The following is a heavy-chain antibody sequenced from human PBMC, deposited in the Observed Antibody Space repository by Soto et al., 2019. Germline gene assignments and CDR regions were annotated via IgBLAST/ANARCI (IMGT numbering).Heavy chain of an antibody. CDR3: ARDANSDSRDNAFDI. D-gene: IGHD4-4*01. CDR2: IIPIFGTA. CDR1: RGTFSSYA. J-gene: IGHJ3*02. V-gene: IGHV1-69*01. Sequence: QVKLVQSGAEVKKPGSSVKVSCKASRGTFSSYAISWVRQAPGQGLEWMGGIIPIFGTANYEQKFQGRVTITADESTSTAYMELSSLISDDTAVYYCARDANSDSRDNAFDICGQGTMVTVSS.